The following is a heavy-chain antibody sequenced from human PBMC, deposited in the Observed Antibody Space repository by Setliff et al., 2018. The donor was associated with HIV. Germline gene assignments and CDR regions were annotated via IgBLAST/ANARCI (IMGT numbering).Heavy chain of an antibody. CDR1: GFTFSYAW. D-gene: IGHD1-26*01. Sequence: GGSLRLSCAASGFTFSYAWMSWVRQAPGKGLEWVGRIKSKTDGGTTDYAAPVKGRFTISRDESKSTLYLQMNSLRAEDTAVYYCARDRDGRGDTFDIWGQGTMVTVS. V-gene: IGHV3-15*01. J-gene: IGHJ3*02. CDR2: IKSKTDGGTT. CDR3: ARDRDGRGDTFDI.